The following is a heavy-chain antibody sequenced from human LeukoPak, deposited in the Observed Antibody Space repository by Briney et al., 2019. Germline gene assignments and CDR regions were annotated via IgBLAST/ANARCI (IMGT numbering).Heavy chain of an antibody. CDR2: IYYSGST. V-gene: IGHV4-59*08. CDR1: GGSISSYY. J-gene: IGHJ3*02. CDR3: ARLEGLATAGTDAFDI. D-gene: IGHD6-13*01. Sequence: SETLSLTCTVSGGSISSYYWSWIRQPPGKGLEWIGYIYYSGSTNYNPSLKSRVTISVDTSKNQFSLKLSSLTAADTAVYYCARLEGLATAGTDAFDIWGQGTMVTVSS.